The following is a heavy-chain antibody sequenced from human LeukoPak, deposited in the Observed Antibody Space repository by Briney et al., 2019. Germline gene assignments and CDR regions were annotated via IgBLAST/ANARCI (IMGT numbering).Heavy chain of an antibody. CDR1: GYTFTSYD. D-gene: IGHD3-10*01. Sequence: ASVKVSCKASGYTFTSYDINWVRQATGQGLEWMGWMNPNSGNTGYAQKFQGRVTITRNTSISTAYMELSSLRSEDTAVYYCARGEYYYGSGSLSWFYCYYGMDVWGQGTTVTVSS. CDR3: ARGEYYYGSGSLSWFYCYYGMDV. J-gene: IGHJ6*02. V-gene: IGHV1-8*03. CDR2: MNPNSGNT.